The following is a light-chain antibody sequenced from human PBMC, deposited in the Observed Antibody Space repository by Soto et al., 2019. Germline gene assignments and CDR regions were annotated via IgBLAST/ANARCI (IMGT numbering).Light chain of an antibody. CDR2: AAS. V-gene: IGKV1-9*01. Sequence: IQLTQSPSSLSASVGDRVTITCRASQGISSYLAWYQQKPGKAPKLLIKAASRLQTGVPSRFSGSGSGTDFTLTISGLQPDVFATYYCQQLNIDSYPITFGQGTRLEIK. J-gene: IGKJ5*01. CDR1: QGISSY. CDR3: QQLNIDSYPIT.